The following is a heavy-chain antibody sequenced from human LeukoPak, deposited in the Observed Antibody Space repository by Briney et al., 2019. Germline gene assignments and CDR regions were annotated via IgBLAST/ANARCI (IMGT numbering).Heavy chain of an antibody. CDR1: GYTFTSYG. D-gene: IGHD3-22*01. Sequence: ASVKVSCKASGYTFTSYGISWVRQAPGQGLEWMGWINPNSGGTNYAQKFQGRVTMTRDTSISTAYMELSRLRSDDTAVHYCARDVTYYYDSSGYYLGDYWGQGTLVTVSS. V-gene: IGHV1-2*02. CDR2: INPNSGGT. J-gene: IGHJ4*02. CDR3: ARDVTYYYDSSGYYLGDY.